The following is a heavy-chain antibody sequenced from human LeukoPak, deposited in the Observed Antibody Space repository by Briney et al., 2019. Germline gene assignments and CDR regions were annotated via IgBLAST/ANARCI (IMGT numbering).Heavy chain of an antibody. D-gene: IGHD6-19*01. J-gene: IGHJ4*02. CDR3: ARDRAIAVDVGVDY. Sequence: GGSLRLSCTVSGFTVSSNSMSWVRHPPGKGLEWVSFIYSGGNTLYSDSVKGRFTISRDNSKNTLYLQMNSLRAEDTAVYYCARDRAIAVDVGVDYWGQGTLVTVSS. V-gene: IGHV3-53*01. CDR2: IYSGGNT. CDR1: GFTVSSNS.